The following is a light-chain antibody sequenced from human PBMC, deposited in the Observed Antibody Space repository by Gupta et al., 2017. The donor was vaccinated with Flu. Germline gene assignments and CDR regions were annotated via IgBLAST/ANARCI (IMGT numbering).Light chain of an antibody. CDR3: MQGAHWPWT. CDR1: QGLVYSDGNTY. J-gene: IGKJ1*01. CDR2: RVS. Sequence: ISCRSSQGLVYSDGNTYLHWFQQRTGQSPRRLIYRVSYRDSGVPDRFSGSGSGTDFTLKISRVEAEDVGIYFCMQGAHWPWTFGQGTRLEIK. V-gene: IGKV2-30*01.